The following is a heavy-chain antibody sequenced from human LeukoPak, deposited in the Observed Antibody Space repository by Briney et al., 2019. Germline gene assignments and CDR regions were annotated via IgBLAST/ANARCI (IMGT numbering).Heavy chain of an antibody. V-gene: IGHV3-33*01. CDR2: IWYDGSNK. CDR3: ARGYYYDSSGHFDY. D-gene: IGHD3-22*01. CDR1: GFTFSSYG. Sequence: AGGSLRLSCAASGFTFSSYGMHWVRQAPGKGLEWVAVIWYDGSNKYYADSVKGRFTISRDNSKNTLYLQVNSLRAEDTAVYYCARGYYYDSSGHFDYWGQGTLVTVSS. J-gene: IGHJ4*02.